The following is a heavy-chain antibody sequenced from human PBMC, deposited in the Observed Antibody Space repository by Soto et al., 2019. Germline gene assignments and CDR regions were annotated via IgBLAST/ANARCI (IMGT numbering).Heavy chain of an antibody. J-gene: IGHJ2*01. CDR1: GFSASTKY. CDR3: ARGLGIEAATFVL. Sequence: EVQLVESGGGLVQPGGSLRLSCAASGFSASTKYMSWVRQAPGKGLEWVSLINSGDSTYYADSVKGRFTISRHNSKNTLSLQMNSLRSENTAVYYCARGLGIEAATFVLWGRGTLVTVSS. D-gene: IGHD6-13*01. V-gene: IGHV3-53*04. CDR2: INSGDST.